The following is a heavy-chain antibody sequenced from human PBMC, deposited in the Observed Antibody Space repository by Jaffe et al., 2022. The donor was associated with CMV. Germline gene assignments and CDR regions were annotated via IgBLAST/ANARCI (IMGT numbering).Heavy chain of an antibody. D-gene: IGHD1-1*01. CDR3: TTSGEGTYYYYYMDV. Sequence: EVQLVESGGGLVKPGGSLRLSCAASGFTFSNAWMSWVRQAPGKGLEWVGRIKSKTDGGTTDYAAPVKGRFTISRDDSKNTLYLQMNSLKTEDTAVYYCTTSGEGTYYYYYMDVWGKGTTVTVSS. CDR1: GFTFSNAW. V-gene: IGHV3-15*01. J-gene: IGHJ6*03. CDR2: IKSKTDGGTT.